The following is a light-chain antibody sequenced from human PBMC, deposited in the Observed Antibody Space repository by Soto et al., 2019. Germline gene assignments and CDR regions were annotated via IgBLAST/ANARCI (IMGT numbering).Light chain of an antibody. CDR3: QQYNNWPLVT. Sequence: EIVMTQSPATLSVSPGERATLSCRASQSVSSNLAWYQQKPGQAPRLLIYGASTRATGIPARFSGSGSGTELTLTISSLQSKDFAVNYCQQYNNWPLVTFGQGTKLEIK. J-gene: IGKJ2*01. CDR1: QSVSSN. V-gene: IGKV3-15*01. CDR2: GAS.